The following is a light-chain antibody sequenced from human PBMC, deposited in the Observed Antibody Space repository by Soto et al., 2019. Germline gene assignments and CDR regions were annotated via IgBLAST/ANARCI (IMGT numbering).Light chain of an antibody. CDR1: QSISSY. J-gene: IGKJ2*01. CDR3: QQSYSTLVT. V-gene: IGKV1-39*01. Sequence: DIQMTQSPSSLSASVGDRVTITCRASQSISSYLNWYQQKPGKAPKLLIYAASSLQSGVPSRFRGSGSGTDVALRISSLQPEDFANYFCQQSYSTLVTFGQGKKLELK. CDR2: AAS.